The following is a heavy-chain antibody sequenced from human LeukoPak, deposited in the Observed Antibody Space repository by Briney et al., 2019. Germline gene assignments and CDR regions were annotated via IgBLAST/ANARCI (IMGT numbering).Heavy chain of an antibody. Sequence: GGSLRLSCAASGFTFSSYAMHWVRQAPGKGLEWVAVISYDGSNKYYADSVKGRFTISRDNAKNSLYLQMNSLRAEDTAVYYCARPAGSYWYFDLWGRGTLVTVSS. V-gene: IGHV3-30-3*01. J-gene: IGHJ2*01. CDR2: ISYDGSNK. CDR3: ARPAGSYWYFDL. D-gene: IGHD2-15*01. CDR1: GFTFSSYA.